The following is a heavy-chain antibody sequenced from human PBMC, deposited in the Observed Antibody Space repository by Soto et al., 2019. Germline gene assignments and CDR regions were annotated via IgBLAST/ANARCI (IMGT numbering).Heavy chain of an antibody. CDR1: GFTFSSYG. CDR2: ISYDGSNK. V-gene: IGHV3-30*18. CDR3: AKLSATDSGYDYYYHYGMDV. D-gene: IGHD5-12*01. J-gene: IGHJ6*02. Sequence: QVQLVESGGGVVQPGRSLRLSCAASGFTFSSYGMHWVRQAPGKGLEWVAVISYDGSNKYYADSVKGRFTISRDNSKNTLYLQMNSLRAEDTAVYYCAKLSATDSGYDYYYHYGMDVWGQGTTVTVSS.